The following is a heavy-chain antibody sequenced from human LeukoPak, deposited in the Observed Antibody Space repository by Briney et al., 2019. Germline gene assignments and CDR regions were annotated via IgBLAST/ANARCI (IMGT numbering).Heavy chain of an antibody. Sequence: GGSLRLSCAGSGFMFSSYWIYWVRQAPGKGLESVANIKQDGSQIHYVDSVKGRFTISRDNSKNTLYLQVNSLRAEDTAVYYCARDRGYAMDVWGQGTTVIVSS. V-gene: IGHV3-7*05. D-gene: IGHD1-1*01. CDR3: ARDRGYAMDV. CDR2: IKQDGSQI. CDR1: GFMFSSYW. J-gene: IGHJ6*02.